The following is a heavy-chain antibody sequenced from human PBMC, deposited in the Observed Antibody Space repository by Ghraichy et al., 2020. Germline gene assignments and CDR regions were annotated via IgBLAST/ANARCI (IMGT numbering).Heavy chain of an antibody. CDR1: EFSFSIYS. Sequence: GVLNISCVASEFSFSIYSMSWVRQAPGKGLDWVSYINGGSGTIYYSDSVKGRFTISRDNAKNSLYLQMSSLRDEDTAVYYCARVGSCSGGNCYGFDYWGQGILVTVSS. CDR3: ARVGSCSGGNCYGFDY. V-gene: IGHV3-48*02. D-gene: IGHD2-15*01. J-gene: IGHJ4*02. CDR2: INGGSGTI.